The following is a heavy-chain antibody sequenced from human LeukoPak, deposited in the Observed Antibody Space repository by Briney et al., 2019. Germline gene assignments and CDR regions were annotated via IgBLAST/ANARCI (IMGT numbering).Heavy chain of an antibody. CDR2: FWHSGST. D-gene: IGHD3-10*01. CDR3: ARHVGWYGESGLDS. CDR1: NYSFTSGYC. V-gene: IGHV4-38-2*01. Sequence: SETLSLTCVDSNYSFTSGYCWGWIRQPPGKGLQWIGSFWHSGSTYYNPSLKSRVTISLDTSKNQFSLTLNSVTAADTAVYYCARHVGWYGESGLDSWGHGHLVTVSS. J-gene: IGHJ5*01.